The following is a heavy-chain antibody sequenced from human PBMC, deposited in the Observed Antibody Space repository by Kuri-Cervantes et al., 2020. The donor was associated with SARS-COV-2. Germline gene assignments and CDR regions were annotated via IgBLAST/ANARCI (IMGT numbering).Heavy chain of an antibody. CDR2: IKQDGSEK. V-gene: IGHV3-7*01. J-gene: IGHJ4*02. CDR1: GFTFSSYW. CDR3: ARDNRTPYYDFWSEPDY. Sequence: GGSLRLSCAASGFTFSSYWMSWVRQAPWKGLEWVANIKQDGSEKYYVDSVKGRFTISRDNAKNSLYLQMNSLRAEDTAVYYCARDNRTPYYDFWSEPDYWGQGTLVTVSS. D-gene: IGHD3-3*01.